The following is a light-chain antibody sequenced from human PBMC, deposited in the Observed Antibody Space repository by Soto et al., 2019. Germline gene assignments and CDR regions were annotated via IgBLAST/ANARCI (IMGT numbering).Light chain of an antibody. CDR3: CSYAPSGV. J-gene: IGLJ1*01. Sequence: QSALTQPRSVSGSPGQSVTISCTGTSNDVGGYNYVSWYQQYPGKAPKLMIFDVNKRPSGVPDRFSGSKSGNTASLTISGFQADDEADYYCCSYAPSGVFGTGTKLTVL. CDR2: DVN. CDR1: SNDVGGYNY. V-gene: IGLV2-11*01.